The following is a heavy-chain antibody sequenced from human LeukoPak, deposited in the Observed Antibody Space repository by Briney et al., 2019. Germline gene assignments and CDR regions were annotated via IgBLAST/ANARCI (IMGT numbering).Heavy chain of an antibody. CDR2: IKQDGSEK. Sequence: GGSLRLSCAASGFTFSTSDMSWVRQAPGKGLEWVANIKQDGSEKYYVDSVKGRFTISRDNANNSLYLPMNSLRAEDTAVYYCARQVDYDFWSGYSAYYDAFDIWGQGTMVTVSS. J-gene: IGHJ3*02. CDR1: GFTFSTSD. CDR3: ARQVDYDFWSGYSAYYDAFDI. D-gene: IGHD3-3*01. V-gene: IGHV3-7*01.